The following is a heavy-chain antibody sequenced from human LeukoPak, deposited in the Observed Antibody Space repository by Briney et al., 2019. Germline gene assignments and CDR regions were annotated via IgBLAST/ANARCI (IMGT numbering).Heavy chain of an antibody. Sequence: SETLSLTCTVSGGSISSSSYYWGWIRQPPGKGLEWIGSIYYSGSTYYNPSLKSRVTTSVDTSKNQFSLKLSSVTAADTAVYYCARDYYDSSGHYGWFDPWGQGTLVTVSS. CDR3: ARDYYDSSGHYGWFDP. J-gene: IGHJ5*02. CDR2: IYYSGST. V-gene: IGHV4-39*07. CDR1: GGSISSSSYY. D-gene: IGHD3-22*01.